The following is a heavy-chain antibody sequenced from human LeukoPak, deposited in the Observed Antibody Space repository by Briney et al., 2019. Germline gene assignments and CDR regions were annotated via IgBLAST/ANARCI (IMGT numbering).Heavy chain of an antibody. CDR1: GYTFTSYD. J-gene: IGHJ4*02. D-gene: IGHD3-22*01. CDR3: ARVKGYYDSSGYYLYYFDY. V-gene: IGHV1-8*01. CDR2: MNPNSGNR. Sequence: GASVKVSCKASGYTFTSYDINWVRQATRQGLEWMGWMNPNSGNRGYAQKFQGRVTMTTNTSISTAYMELSSLRSEDTAAYYCARVKGYYDSSGYYLYYFDYWGQGTLVTVSS.